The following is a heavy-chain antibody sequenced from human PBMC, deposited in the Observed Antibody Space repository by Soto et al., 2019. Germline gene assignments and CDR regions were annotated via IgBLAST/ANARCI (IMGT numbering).Heavy chain of an antibody. J-gene: IGHJ4*02. CDR3: ASREITTIVVA. V-gene: IGHV4-30-4*01. CDR2: IYYSGST. Sequence: TLCLPWSVSGGPISSGGYYWSLIRQPPGKGLEWIGYIYYSGSTYYNPSPQTRVTISVHTSKTQFSLKLSSVTAADTALYYGASREITTIVVAWGQGTLVPGSP. CDR1: GGPISSGGYY. D-gene: IGHD3-22*01.